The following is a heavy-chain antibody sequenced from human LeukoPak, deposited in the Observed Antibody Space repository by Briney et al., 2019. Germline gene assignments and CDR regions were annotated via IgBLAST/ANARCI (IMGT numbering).Heavy chain of an antibody. Sequence: GESLQISCKGSGYSFTSYWIGWVRQMPRKGLEWMGIIYPGDSDTRYSPSFQGQVTISADKSISTAYLQWSSLKASDTAMYYCATSTKSIAVAYYFDYWGQGTLVTVSS. CDR3: ATSTKSIAVAYYFDY. CDR1: GYSFTSYW. CDR2: IYPGDSDT. V-gene: IGHV5-51*01. J-gene: IGHJ4*02. D-gene: IGHD6-19*01.